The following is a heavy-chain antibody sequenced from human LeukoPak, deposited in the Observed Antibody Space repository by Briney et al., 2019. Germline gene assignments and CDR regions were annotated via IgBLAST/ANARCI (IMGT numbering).Heavy chain of an antibody. CDR2: INHSGST. CDR3: ARRRLWFGELPIDY. Sequence: PSETLSLTCTVSGGSISSSSYYWGWIRQPPGKGLEWIGDINHSGSTNYNPSLKSRITVSVDTSKNQFSLKLSSVTAADTAVYYCARRRLWFGELPIDYWGQGTLVTVSS. V-gene: IGHV4-39*07. J-gene: IGHJ4*02. D-gene: IGHD3-10*01. CDR1: GGSISSSSYY.